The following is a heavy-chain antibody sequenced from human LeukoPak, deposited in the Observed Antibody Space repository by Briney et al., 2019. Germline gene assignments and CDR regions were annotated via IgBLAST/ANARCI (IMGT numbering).Heavy chain of an antibody. J-gene: IGHJ4*02. D-gene: IGHD5-18*01. V-gene: IGHV4-38-2*01. CDR3: ARGAGYSYGNFDY. CDR1: GYSISSGYY. CDR2: ISHSGST. Sequence: PSETLSLTCAVSGYSISSGYYWAWIRQPPGKGLEWIGTISHSGSTYFNPSLKSRVTVSVDTSKNQFSLKLSSVTAADTAVHYCARGAGYSYGNFDYWGQGTLVTVSS.